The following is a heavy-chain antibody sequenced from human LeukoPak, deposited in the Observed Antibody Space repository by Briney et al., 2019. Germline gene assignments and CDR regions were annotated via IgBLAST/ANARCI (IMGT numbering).Heavy chain of an antibody. D-gene: IGHD6-19*01. CDR3: AKAPSGWYGY. V-gene: IGHV3-30*02. J-gene: IGHJ4*02. CDR1: RFTFSSYG. Sequence: GGSLRLSCAASRFTFSSYGIHWVRQAPGKGLEWVTFIGYDGSNKLYADSVKGRFTISRDNSKNTVYLQMNSLRAEDTAVYYCAKAPSGWYGYWGQGTLVIVSS. CDR2: IGYDGSNK.